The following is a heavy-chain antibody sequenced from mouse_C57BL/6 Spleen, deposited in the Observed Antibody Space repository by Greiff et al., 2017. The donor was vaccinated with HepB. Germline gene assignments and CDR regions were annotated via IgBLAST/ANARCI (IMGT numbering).Heavy chain of an antibody. V-gene: IGHV1-72*01. CDR1: GYTFTSYW. J-gene: IGHJ4*01. CDR3: ARRGSYYYGSSYDYAMDY. CDR2: IDPNSGGT. D-gene: IGHD1-1*01. Sequence: VQLQQPGAELVKPGASVKLSCKASGYTFTSYWMHWVKQRPGRGLEWIGRIDPNSGGTKYNEKFKSKATLTVDKPSSTAYMQLSSRTSEDSAVYYCARRGSYYYGSSYDYAMDYWGQGTSVTVSS.